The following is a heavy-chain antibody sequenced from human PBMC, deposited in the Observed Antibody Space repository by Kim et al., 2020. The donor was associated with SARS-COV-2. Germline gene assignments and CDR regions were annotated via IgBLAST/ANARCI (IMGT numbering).Heavy chain of an antibody. Sequence: SETLSLTCTVSGGSISSSSYYWGWIRQPPGKGLEWIGSIYYSGSTYYNPSLKSRVTISVDTSKNQFSLKLSSVTAADTAVYYCARAHVEVVTMIVAGAFDIWGQGTMVTVSS. D-gene: IGHD3-22*01. CDR2: IYYSGST. CDR3: ARAHVEVVTMIVAGAFDI. V-gene: IGHV4-39*07. J-gene: IGHJ3*02. CDR1: GGSISSSSYY.